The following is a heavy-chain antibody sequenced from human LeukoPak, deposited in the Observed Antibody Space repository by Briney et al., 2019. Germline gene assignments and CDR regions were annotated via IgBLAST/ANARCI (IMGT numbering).Heavy chain of an antibody. CDR2: IYYSGST. CDR3: ARLEYYYRHCFDY. CDR1: GGSISSSSYS. J-gene: IGHJ4*02. Sequence: SETLSLTCTVSGGSISSSSYSWGWIRQPPGKGLEWIGRIYYSGSTYYNPSLKSRVTISVDTSKNQLSLNLSSVTAADTAVYYCARLEYYYRHCFDYWGQGTLVTVSS. D-gene: IGHD3-10*01. V-gene: IGHV4-39*01.